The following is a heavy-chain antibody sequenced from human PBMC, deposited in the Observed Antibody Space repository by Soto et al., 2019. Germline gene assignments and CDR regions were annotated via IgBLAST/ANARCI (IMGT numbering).Heavy chain of an antibody. D-gene: IGHD3-3*01. CDR2: ISGSGGST. V-gene: IGHV3-23*01. Sequence: GGSLRLSCAASGFTFSSYAMSWVRQAPGKGLEWVSAISGSGGSTYYADSVKGRFTISRDNSKNTLYLQMNSLRAEDTAVYYCANIRQLYDFWNDYWGQGTLVTVSS. CDR1: GFTFSSYA. CDR3: ANIRQLYDFWNDY. J-gene: IGHJ4*02.